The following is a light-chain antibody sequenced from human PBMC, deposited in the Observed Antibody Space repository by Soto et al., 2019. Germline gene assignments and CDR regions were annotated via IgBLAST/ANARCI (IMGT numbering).Light chain of an antibody. CDR3: QQYGSLSWT. Sequence: EIVLTQSPGTLSLSPGERATLSCRASQSFSSSYLAWYQQKRGQAPRHRIYGTSSRATAVPDRFSASRSGTDFTLNISRLEPEDFAVYYCQQYGSLSWTVGQGTKVEIK. V-gene: IGKV3-20*01. CDR1: QSFSSSY. CDR2: GTS. J-gene: IGKJ1*01.